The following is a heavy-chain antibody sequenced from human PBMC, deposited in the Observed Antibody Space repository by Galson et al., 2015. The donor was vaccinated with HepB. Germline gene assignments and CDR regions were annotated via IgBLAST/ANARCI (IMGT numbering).Heavy chain of an antibody. J-gene: IGHJ6*02. Sequence: PALVKPTQTLTLTCTVSGFSLSNARMGVSWIRQPPGKALEWLAHIFSNDEKSYSTSLKSRLTISKDTSKSQVVLTMTNMDPVDTATYYCARVRITMVRGAYYYGMDVWGQGTTVTVSS. V-gene: IGHV2-26*01. CDR3: ARVRITMVRGAYYYGMDV. CDR2: IFSNDEK. D-gene: IGHD3-10*01. CDR1: GFSLSNARMG.